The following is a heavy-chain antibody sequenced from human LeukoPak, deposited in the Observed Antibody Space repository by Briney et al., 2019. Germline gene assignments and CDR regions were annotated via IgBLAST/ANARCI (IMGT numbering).Heavy chain of an antibody. D-gene: IGHD6-13*01. CDR2: ISSYGGST. CDR3: ARELAAQDAFDI. J-gene: IGHJ3*02. Sequence: RPGGSLRLSCSVSGFTFNNYAMHWVRQAPGKGLEYVSAISSYGGSTYYADSVHGRFTISRDNAKNTVYLQMNSLRAEDTAVYYCARELAAQDAFDIWGQGTMVTVSS. V-gene: IGHV3-64*04. CDR1: GFTFNNYA.